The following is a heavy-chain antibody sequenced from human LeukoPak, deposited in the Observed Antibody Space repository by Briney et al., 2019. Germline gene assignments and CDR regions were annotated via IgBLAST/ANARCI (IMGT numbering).Heavy chain of an antibody. J-gene: IGHJ4*02. D-gene: IGHD5-12*01. V-gene: IGHV3-7*03. CDR2: IREDGGHT. Sequence: PGGSLRLSCVTSGFTFTDHWMSWVRQAPGKGLEWVANIREDGGHTNYVDSVKGRFTISRDNAKNSLYLQMNSLRAEDTALYYCARHRWLRFYDYWGQGTLVTVSS. CDR3: ARHRWLRFYDY. CDR1: GFTFTDHW.